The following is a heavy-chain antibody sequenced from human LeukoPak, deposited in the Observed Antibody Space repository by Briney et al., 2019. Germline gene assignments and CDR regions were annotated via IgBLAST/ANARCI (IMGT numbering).Heavy chain of an antibody. J-gene: IGHJ4*02. CDR1: GGTFSSYA. D-gene: IGHD6-13*01. V-gene: IGHV1-69*04. Sequence: GASVKVSCKASGGTFSSYAISWVRQAPGQGLEWMGRIIPILGIANYAQKFQGRVTITADESTSTAYMELSSLRSEDTAVYYCARVSYQLVRGAVPGYFDYWGQGTLVTVSS. CDR3: ARVSYQLVRGAVPGYFDY. CDR2: IIPILGIA.